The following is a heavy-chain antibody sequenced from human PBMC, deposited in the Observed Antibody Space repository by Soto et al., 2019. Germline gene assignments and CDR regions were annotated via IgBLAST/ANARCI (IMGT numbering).Heavy chain of an antibody. CDR3: GRGGSGIYGMDI. Sequence: EVQLVESGGGLMQPGGSLRLACAASGFTFSSYWMHWVRQAPGKGLEWISRITRDGSSTNYADSVKGRFTISRDNAKNTLYLEINSLRADDMAVYFCGRGGSGIYGMDIWGQGTTVIVSS. V-gene: IGHV3-74*01. CDR1: GFTFSSYW. D-gene: IGHD6-13*01. CDR2: ITRDGSST. J-gene: IGHJ6*02.